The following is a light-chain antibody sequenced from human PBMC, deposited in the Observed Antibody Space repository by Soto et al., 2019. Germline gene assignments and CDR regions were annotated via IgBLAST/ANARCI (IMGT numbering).Light chain of an antibody. V-gene: IGKV1D-13*01. CDR3: QQFSNLPPYT. J-gene: IGKJ2*01. CDR1: QGFSSA. CDR2: DAS. Sequence: ALQLTQSPTSLSASVGDRVSITCRSSQGFSSALAWYQQKPGKPPNLLIYDASTLESGVPSRFSGSGSGTHFTLTISSLQPEDSATYYCQQFSNLPPYTFGQGTKLEIK.